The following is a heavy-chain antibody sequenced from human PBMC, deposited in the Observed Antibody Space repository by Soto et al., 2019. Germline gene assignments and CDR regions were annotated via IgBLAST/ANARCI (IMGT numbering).Heavy chain of an antibody. Sequence: SVKVSCEASGFSLTGSAVQWVRQARGQRLEWIGWIVVGSGNTNYAQKFQERVTITRDMSTSTAYMELSSLRSEDTAVYYCAATGSSSSYGMDVWGQGTTVTVS. CDR1: GFSLTGSA. V-gene: IGHV1-58*01. D-gene: IGHD6-6*01. CDR3: AATGSSSSYGMDV. CDR2: IVVGSGNT. J-gene: IGHJ6*02.